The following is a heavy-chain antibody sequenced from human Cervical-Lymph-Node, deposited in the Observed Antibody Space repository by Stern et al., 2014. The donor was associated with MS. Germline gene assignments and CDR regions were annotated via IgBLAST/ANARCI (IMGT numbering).Heavy chain of an antibody. J-gene: IGHJ1*01. Sequence: QVQLQESGPGLVKPSETLSLTCTVSGGSISSSSYYWGWIRQPPGKGLEWIGSIYYSGSTSYNPSLKSRVTISVDTSKNQFSLKRSSVTAADTAVYYCARRQVGTWEFQHWGQGTLVTVSS. CDR2: IYYSGST. D-gene: IGHD1-14*01. CDR3: ARRQVGTWEFQH. V-gene: IGHV4-39*01. CDR1: GGSISSSSYY.